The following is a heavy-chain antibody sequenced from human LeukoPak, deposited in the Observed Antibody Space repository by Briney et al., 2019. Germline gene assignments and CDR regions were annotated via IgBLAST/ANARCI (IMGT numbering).Heavy chain of an antibody. CDR2: ISPHNGNA. J-gene: IGHJ4*01. Sequence: ASVTVSFKASGYNFFTYGITLVRQAPGQGLEWMGWISPHNGNANYAQKFQDRVIMTTDTSTNTAFMELRSLRSDDTAMYYCARGDFISSRDYLLFFVFWGQGSLVTVSS. D-gene: IGHD3-16*01. CDR3: ARGDFISSRDYLLFFVF. CDR1: GYNFFTYG. V-gene: IGHV1-18*01.